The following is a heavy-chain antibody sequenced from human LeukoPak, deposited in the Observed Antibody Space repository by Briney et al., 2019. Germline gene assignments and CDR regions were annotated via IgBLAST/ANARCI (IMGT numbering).Heavy chain of an antibody. D-gene: IGHD3-3*01. CDR3: ARGPHVPHYDFWSGYSLYYFDY. Sequence: GGSLRLSCAASGFTFSSYSMNWVRQAPGKGLEWVSSISSSSSYIYYADSVKGRFTISRDNAKNSLYLQMNSLRAEDTAVYYCARGPHVPHYDFWSGYSLYYFDYWGQGTLVTVSS. CDR2: ISSSSSYI. V-gene: IGHV3-21*01. CDR1: GFTFSSYS. J-gene: IGHJ4*02.